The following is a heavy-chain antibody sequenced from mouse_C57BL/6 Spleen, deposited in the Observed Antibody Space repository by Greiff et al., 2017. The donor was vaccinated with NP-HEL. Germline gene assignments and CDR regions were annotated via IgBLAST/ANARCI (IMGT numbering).Heavy chain of an antibody. CDR2: IRNKANGYTT. Sequence: EVQLVESGGGLVQPGGSLSLSCAASGFTFTDYYMSWVRQPPGKALEWLGFIRNKANGYTTEYSASVKGRFTISRDNSQSILYLQMNALRGEDSATYYCASSSTMSNPWYFDVWGTGTTVTVSS. CDR3: ASSSTMSNPWYFDV. CDR1: GFTFTDYY. V-gene: IGHV7-3*01. D-gene: IGHD2-4*01. J-gene: IGHJ1*03.